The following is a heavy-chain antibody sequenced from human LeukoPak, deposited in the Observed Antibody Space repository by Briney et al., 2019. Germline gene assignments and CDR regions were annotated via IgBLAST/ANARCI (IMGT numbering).Heavy chain of an antibody. CDR3: ARLRTDCVSTSCYARWGMQFDY. D-gene: IGHD2-2*01. Sequence: SQTLSLTCAVSGGSISSGGYSWSWIRQPPGKGLEWIGYIYYSGSTYYNPSLNSRITISVDTSKNQFSLKLSSVTAADTAVYYCARLRTDCVSTSCYARWGMQFDYWGQGTLVTVSS. CDR2: IYYSGST. J-gene: IGHJ4*02. V-gene: IGHV4-30-4*07. CDR1: GGSISSGGYS.